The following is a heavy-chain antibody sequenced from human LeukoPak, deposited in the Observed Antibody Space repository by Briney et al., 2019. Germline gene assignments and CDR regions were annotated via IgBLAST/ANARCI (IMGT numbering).Heavy chain of an antibody. CDR1: GFTFSGYW. V-gene: IGHV3-7*01. CDR3: ATETSGY. Sequence: GGSLRLSCAASGFTFSGYWMTWARQAPGKGLEWVAHINQDGSQKYYVDSVKGRFTISRDNAKNSLYLQMNSLRAEDTAVYYCATETSGYWGQGTLVTVSS. CDR2: INQDGSQK. J-gene: IGHJ4*02.